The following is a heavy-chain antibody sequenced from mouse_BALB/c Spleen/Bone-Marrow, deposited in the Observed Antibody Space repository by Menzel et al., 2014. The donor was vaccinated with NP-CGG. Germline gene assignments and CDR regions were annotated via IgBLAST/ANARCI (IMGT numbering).Heavy chain of an antibody. J-gene: IGHJ1*01. V-gene: IGHV1S81*02. CDR2: INPSNGGT. CDR1: GYTFTSYY. CDR3: TRSYYGDYFDV. D-gene: IGHD2-13*01. Sequence: VKLVESGAELVKPGASVKLSCKASGYTFTSYYMYWVKQRPGQGLEWIGEINPSNGGTNFNEKFKSKATLTVDKSSSTAYMQLSSLTSEDSAVYYCTRSYYGDYFDVWGAGTTATVSS.